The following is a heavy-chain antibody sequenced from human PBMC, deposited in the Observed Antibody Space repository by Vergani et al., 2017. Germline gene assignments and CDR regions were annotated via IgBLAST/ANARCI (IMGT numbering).Heavy chain of an antibody. D-gene: IGHD3-3*01. CDR2: IKSKTDGGTT. V-gene: IGHV3-15*01. CDR1: GFTFSNAW. CDR3: TTSLRGGYDFWSGYSSFDY. Sequence: EVQLLESGGGLVQPGGSLRLSCAASGFTFSNAWMSWVRQAPGKGLEWVGRIKSKTDGGTTDYAAPVKGRFTISRDDSKNTLYLQMNSLKTEDTAVYYCTTSLRGGYDFWSGYSSFDYWGQGTLVTVSS. J-gene: IGHJ4*02.